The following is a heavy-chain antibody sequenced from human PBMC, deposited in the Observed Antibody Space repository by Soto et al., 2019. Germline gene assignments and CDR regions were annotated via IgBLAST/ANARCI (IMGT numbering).Heavy chain of an antibody. CDR3: ARDHCSGGSCYSGTGFDY. CDR1: GGTFSSYA. V-gene: IGHV1-69*12. Sequence: QVQLVQSGAEVKKPGSSVKVSCKASGGTFSSYAISWVRQAPGQGLEWMGGIIPIFGTANYAQKFQGRVTITADXSTRTXXMELSSLRSEDTAVYYCARDHCSGGSCYSGTGFDYGGQGTLVTVSS. D-gene: IGHD2-15*01. CDR2: IIPIFGTA. J-gene: IGHJ4*02.